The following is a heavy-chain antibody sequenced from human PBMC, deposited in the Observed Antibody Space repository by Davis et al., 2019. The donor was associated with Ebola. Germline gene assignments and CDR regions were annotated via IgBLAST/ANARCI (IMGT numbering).Heavy chain of an antibody. CDR3: ARGSQWLGPDY. V-gene: IGHV4-59*01. J-gene: IGHJ4*02. Sequence: SETLSLTCTVSDGSISSNYWSWVRQPPGKGLEWVGYIYYSGTTHYNPSLRGRVTISVDTSKKHFSLKLGSVTAADTAVYYCARGSQWLGPDYWGQGTLVTVSS. D-gene: IGHD6-19*01. CDR2: IYYSGTT. CDR1: DGSISSNY.